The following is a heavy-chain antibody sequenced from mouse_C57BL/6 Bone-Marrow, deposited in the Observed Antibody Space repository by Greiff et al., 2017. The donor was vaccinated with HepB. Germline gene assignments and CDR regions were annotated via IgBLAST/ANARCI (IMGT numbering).Heavy chain of an antibody. V-gene: IGHV1-7*01. CDR2: INPSSGYT. CDR1: GYTFTRYW. D-gene: IGHD2-4*01. Sequence: QVQLKESGAELAKPGASVKLSCKASGYTFTRYWMHWVKQRPGQGLEWIGDINPSSGYTKYNQKFKDKATLTADKSSSTAYMQLSSLTSEDSAVYYCASPYDYDEGWFAYWGQGTLVTVSA. CDR3: ASPYDYDEGWFAY. J-gene: IGHJ3*01.